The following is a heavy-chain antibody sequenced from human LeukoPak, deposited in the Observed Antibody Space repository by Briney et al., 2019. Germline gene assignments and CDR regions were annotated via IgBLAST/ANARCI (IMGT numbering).Heavy chain of an antibody. CDR2: IYYSGST. CDR1: GGSISSSSYY. D-gene: IGHD5-18*01. V-gene: IGHV4-39*07. J-gene: IGHJ4*02. Sequence: SSETLSLTCTVSGGSISSSSYYWGWIRQPPGKGLEWIGSIYYSGSTYYNPSLKSRVTISVDTSKNQFSLKLSSVTAADTAVYYCARECVDTVMVGITYFDYWGQGTLVTVSS. CDR3: ARECVDTVMVGITYFDY.